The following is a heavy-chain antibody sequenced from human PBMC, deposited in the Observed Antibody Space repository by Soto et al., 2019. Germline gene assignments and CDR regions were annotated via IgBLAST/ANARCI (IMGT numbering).Heavy chain of an antibody. CDR1: GFTFSSYG. CDR2: LSYDGSSK. J-gene: IGHJ6*02. D-gene: IGHD6-19*01. CDR3: AKDSSVAGPYYCYYYGMDV. Sequence: QVQLVESGGGVVQPGRSLRLSCAASGFTFSSYGMHWVRQAPGKGLEWVAVLSYDGSSKYYADSVKGRFTIPRDNSKNTLYLQMNKLRAEDTAVYYCAKDSSVAGPYYCYYYGMDVWGQGTTVTVSS. V-gene: IGHV3-30*18.